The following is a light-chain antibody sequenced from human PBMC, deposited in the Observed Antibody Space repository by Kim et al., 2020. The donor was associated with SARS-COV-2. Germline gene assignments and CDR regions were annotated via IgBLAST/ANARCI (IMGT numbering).Light chain of an antibody. J-gene: IGKJ2*01. V-gene: IGKV4-1*01. CDR2: CAS. Sequence: RATINCKSSQSVLYSSNNKNYLAWYQQKPGQPPKLLIYCASTRESGVPDRFSGSGSGTDFTLTISSLQAEDVAVYYCQQYYSTPPTFGQGTKLEI. CDR1: QSVLYSSNNKNY. CDR3: QQYYSTPPT.